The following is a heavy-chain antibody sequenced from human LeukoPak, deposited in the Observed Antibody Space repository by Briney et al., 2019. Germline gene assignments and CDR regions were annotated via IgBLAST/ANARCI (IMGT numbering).Heavy chain of an antibody. CDR2: ISGSGGST. V-gene: IGHV3-23*01. Sequence: GGSLRLSCAASGFTFSTYAMSWVRQAPGRGLEWVSTISGSGGSTYYADSVKGRFTISRDNSRNTLYLQMSSLRAEDTALYYCAKEFPDSSGAFDYWGQGTLVTVSS. CDR3: AKEFPDSSGAFDY. J-gene: IGHJ4*02. D-gene: IGHD3-22*01. CDR1: GFTFSTYA.